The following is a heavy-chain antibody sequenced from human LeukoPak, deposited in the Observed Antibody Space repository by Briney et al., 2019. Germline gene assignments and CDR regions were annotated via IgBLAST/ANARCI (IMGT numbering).Heavy chain of an antibody. CDR2: IIPILGIA. V-gene: IGHV1-69*04. D-gene: IGHD7-27*01. Sequence: SVKVSCKASGGTFSSYAISWVRQAPGQGLEWMGRIIPILGIANYAQKFQGRVTITADKSTSTAYMELSSLRSDDTAVYYCARGLLTARARDAFDIWGQGTMVTVSS. CDR1: GGTFSSYA. J-gene: IGHJ3*02. CDR3: ARGLLTARARDAFDI.